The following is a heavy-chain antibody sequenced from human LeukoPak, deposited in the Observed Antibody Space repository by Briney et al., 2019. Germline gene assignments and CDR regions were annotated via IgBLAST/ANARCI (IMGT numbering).Heavy chain of an antibody. Sequence: ASVKVSCKASGYTFTGYYMHWVRQAPGQGLEWMGWINPNSGGTNYARKFQGRVTMTRDTSISTAYMELSRLRSDDTAVYYCARDDSGYDQTDYWGQGTLVTVSS. CDR2: INPNSGGT. CDR1: GYTFTGYY. CDR3: ARDDSGYDQTDY. D-gene: IGHD5-12*01. J-gene: IGHJ4*02. V-gene: IGHV1-2*02.